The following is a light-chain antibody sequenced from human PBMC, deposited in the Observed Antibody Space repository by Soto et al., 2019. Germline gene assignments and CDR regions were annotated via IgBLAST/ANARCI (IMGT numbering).Light chain of an antibody. V-gene: IGLV2-14*01. J-gene: IGLJ3*02. CDR2: EVN. CDR1: SSDVGGYDF. Sequence: QSVLTQPASVSGSPGQSITIACTVTSSDVGGYDFVSWYQQHPGKVPKLLIYEVNNRPSGVSNRFSGSKSGNTASLTISGLQAEDEADYYCSSYTTSSTKLFGGGTKVTVL. CDR3: SSYTTSSTKL.